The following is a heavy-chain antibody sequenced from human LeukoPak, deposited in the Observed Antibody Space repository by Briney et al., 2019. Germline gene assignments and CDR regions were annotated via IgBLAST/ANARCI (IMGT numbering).Heavy chain of an antibody. V-gene: IGHV3-30*03. CDR3: AREVYSSGWSSFDY. J-gene: IGHJ4*02. CDR2: ISYDGSNE. CDR1: GFTFRSFG. Sequence: GGSLRLSCAASGFTFRSFGMHWVRQAPGKGLEWVALISYDGSNEYYADSVKGRFTISRDNAKNTLYLQMNSLRAEDTAVYYCAREVYSSGWSSFDYWGQGTLVTVSS. D-gene: IGHD6-19*01.